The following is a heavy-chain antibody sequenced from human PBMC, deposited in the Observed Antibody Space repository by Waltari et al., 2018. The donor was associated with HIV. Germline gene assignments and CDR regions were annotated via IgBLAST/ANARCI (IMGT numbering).Heavy chain of an antibody. CDR3: ARGPLRGYFQH. V-gene: IGHV4-34*01. CDR2: INHSGST. Sequence: QVQLQQWGAGLLKPSETLSLTCAVYGGSFSGYYWPWIRQSPGKGLERIGEINHSGSTNYTPSLKSRVTKSVDTSKNQFSLKLSSVTAADTAVYYCARGPLRGYFQHWGQGTLVIVSS. CDR1: GGSFSGYY. J-gene: IGHJ1*01. D-gene: IGHD4-17*01.